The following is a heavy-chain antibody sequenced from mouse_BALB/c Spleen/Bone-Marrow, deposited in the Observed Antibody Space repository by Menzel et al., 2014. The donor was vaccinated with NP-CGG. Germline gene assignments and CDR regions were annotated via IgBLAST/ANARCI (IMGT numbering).Heavy chain of an antibody. CDR2: INPGSSTI. J-gene: IGHJ2*01. D-gene: IGHD2-3*01. Sequence: EVKVVESGGGLVQPGGSLKLSCAASVSDFRRYWMSWVRQAPGKGLEWIGEINPGSSTINYAPSLKDKFIISRDNAKNTLYLQMSKVRSEDTALYYCARLGYYGYFDYWGQGTTLTVSS. CDR3: ARLGYYGYFDY. V-gene: IGHV4-1*02. CDR1: VSDFRRYW.